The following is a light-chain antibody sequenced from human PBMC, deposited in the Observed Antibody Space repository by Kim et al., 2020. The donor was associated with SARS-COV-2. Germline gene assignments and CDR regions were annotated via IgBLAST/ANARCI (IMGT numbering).Light chain of an antibody. Sequence: ASVGDRVTITCRARQDIRNDLGWYQQNPGRAPRRLIYGASSLQSGVPSRFSGSGSGTEFTLTISSLQPEDFATYFCLQHNTYPITFAQGTRLEIK. V-gene: IGKV1-17*01. J-gene: IGKJ5*01. CDR1: QDIRND. CDR2: GAS. CDR3: LQHNTYPIT.